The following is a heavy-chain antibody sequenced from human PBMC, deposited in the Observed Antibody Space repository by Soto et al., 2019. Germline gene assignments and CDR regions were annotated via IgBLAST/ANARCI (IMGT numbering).Heavy chain of an antibody. V-gene: IGHV1-69*01. CDR2: IITAFGTT. J-gene: IGHJ4*02. CDR1: GDTFNSYV. Sequence: QVQLVQSGPEVKKPGSSVKVSCKASGDTFNSYVITWVRQAPGQGLEWLGGIITAFGTTSYAQNFQDRLTITADEAATTDHMELSSLTSDDTAMYYCTRSYGYTFGGSLDNWGQGTLVTVSS. D-gene: IGHD5-18*01. CDR3: TRSYGYTFGGSLDN.